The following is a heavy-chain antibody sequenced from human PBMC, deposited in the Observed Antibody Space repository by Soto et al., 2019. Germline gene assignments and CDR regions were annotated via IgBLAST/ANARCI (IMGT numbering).Heavy chain of an antibody. Sequence: GGSLRLSCAASGFTFSTYSIYWVRQTPGKGLEWVSSICASTSYIHYADSVNGRFTISRDNAKNTLYLQMNSLRADDTAVYYCARDYISMTHAFGSWGQGTLVTVSS. D-gene: IGHD3-22*01. CDR1: GFTFSTYS. J-gene: IGHJ4*02. CDR2: ICASTSYI. V-gene: IGHV3-21*06. CDR3: ARDYISMTHAFGS.